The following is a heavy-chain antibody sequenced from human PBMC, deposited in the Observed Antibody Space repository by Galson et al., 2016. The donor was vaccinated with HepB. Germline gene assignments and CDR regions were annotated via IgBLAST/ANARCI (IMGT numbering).Heavy chain of an antibody. CDR1: GFTFSSNA. V-gene: IGHV3-23*01. Sequence: SLRLSCAASGFTFSSNAMNWVRQPPGKGLEWVSSISGSGGTTYYADSLKGRFTISRDNSKSTLYLQMNSLRAENTAVYYCAKGAYSLPENFQHWGQGTLVTVSS. D-gene: IGHD2-15*01. J-gene: IGHJ1*01. CDR2: ISGSGGTT. CDR3: AKGAYSLPENFQH.